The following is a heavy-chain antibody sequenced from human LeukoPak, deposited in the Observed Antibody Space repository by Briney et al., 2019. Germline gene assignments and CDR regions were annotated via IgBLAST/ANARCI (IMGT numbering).Heavy chain of an antibody. D-gene: IGHD3-22*01. V-gene: IGHV3-66*02. CDR3: ARDQNYYDSSGYRDY. CDR1: GFTVSSNY. Sequence: AGGSLRLSCAASGFTVSSNYMSWVRQAPGKGLEWVSVIYSGGSTYYADSVKGRFTISRDNSKNTLYLQMNNLRAEDTAVYYCARDQNYYDSSGYRDYWGQGTLVTVSS. J-gene: IGHJ4*02. CDR2: IYSGGST.